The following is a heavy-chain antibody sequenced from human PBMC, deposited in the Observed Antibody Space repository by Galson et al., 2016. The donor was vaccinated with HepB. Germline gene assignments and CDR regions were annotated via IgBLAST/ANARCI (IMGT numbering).Heavy chain of an antibody. CDR2: IDLNNGGT. CDR1: GYTFTGYF. CDR3: ARRPLPDSRKDDYSSEYSYYGMDV. D-gene: IGHD4-11*01. J-gene: IGHJ6*02. Sequence: SVKVSCKASGYTFTGYFMHWVRQAPGQGFEWVGRIDLNNGGTNYAQKFQGRVTMTRDTSISTAYMELRRLRSDDTAVYFCARRPLPDSRKDDYSSEYSYYGMDVWGQGTTVTVSS. V-gene: IGHV1-2*06.